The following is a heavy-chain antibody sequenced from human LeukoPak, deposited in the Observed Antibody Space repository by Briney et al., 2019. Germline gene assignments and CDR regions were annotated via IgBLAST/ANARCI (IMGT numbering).Heavy chain of an antibody. D-gene: IGHD4-17*01. CDR1: GGSISSGSYY. CDR3: ARGTTGLSSLAN. Sequence: SETLSLTCTVSGGSISSGSYYWSWIRQPAGKGLEWIGRIYTSGSTKYNPSLKSRVTISVDMSKNQFSLKLSSVTAADTAVYYCARGTTGLSSLANWGQGTLVTVSS. CDR2: IYTSGST. J-gene: IGHJ4*02. V-gene: IGHV4-61*02.